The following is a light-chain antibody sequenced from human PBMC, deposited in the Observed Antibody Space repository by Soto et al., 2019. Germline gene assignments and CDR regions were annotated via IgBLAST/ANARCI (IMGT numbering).Light chain of an antibody. Sequence: QSALTQPASVSGSPGQSITISCTGTSSDVGGYNYVSWYQQHPGKAPKLMIYDVSNRPSGVSNRFSGSKSGNTASLTISGLQAEDEADYYCSSYTSSSTHNYVFGTGTKLPVL. CDR3: SSYTSSSTHNYV. J-gene: IGLJ1*01. V-gene: IGLV2-14*01. CDR2: DVS. CDR1: SSDVGGYNY.